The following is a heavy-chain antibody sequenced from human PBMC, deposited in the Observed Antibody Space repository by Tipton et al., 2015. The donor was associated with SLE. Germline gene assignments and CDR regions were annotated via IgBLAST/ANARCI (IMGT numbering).Heavy chain of an antibody. Sequence: SLRLSCAASGFTFNDYAMHWVRQSPGRGLEWVSVISWNSDTLAYADSVKGRFTISRDNAKKSLYLQMNSLTAEDTALYYCTREVVPAACNMGCCYYYYMGVWGKGNTVNVSS. D-gene: IGHD2-2*01. V-gene: IGHV3-9*01. CDR2: ISWNSDTL. CDR1: GFTFNDYA. CDR3: TREVVPAACNMGCCYYYYMGV. J-gene: IGHJ6*03.